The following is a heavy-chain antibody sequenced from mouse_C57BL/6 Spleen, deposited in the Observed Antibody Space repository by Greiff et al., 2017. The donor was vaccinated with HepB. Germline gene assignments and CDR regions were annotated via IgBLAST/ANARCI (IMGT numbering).Heavy chain of an antibody. CDR3: ARRYCGLYWYVDV. CDR1: GYSFTDYN. D-gene: IGHD2-14*01. J-gene: IGHJ1*03. Sequence: EVKLVESGPELVKPGASVKISCKASGYSFTDYNMNWVKQSHGKSLEWIGVINPNYGTTNYNQKFKGKATLTVDQSSSTAYMQLNSLTSEDSAVYYSARRYCGLYWYVDVWGTGTTVTVAS. V-gene: IGHV1-39*01. CDR2: INPNYGTT.